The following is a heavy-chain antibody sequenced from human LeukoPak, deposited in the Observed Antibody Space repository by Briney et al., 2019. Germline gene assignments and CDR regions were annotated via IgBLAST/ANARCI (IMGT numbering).Heavy chain of an antibody. D-gene: IGHD2-2*01. V-gene: IGHV3-72*01. J-gene: IGHJ4*02. Sequence: PGGSLRLSCAASGFTLSGHYMDWVRQAPGKGLEWVGRIRNKANSYTTEYAASVKGRFTISRDDSKNSTHLQMNSLKTEDTAVYYCARGTCSSTSCYALFDYWGQGTLVTVSS. CDR1: GFTLSGHY. CDR2: IRNKANSYTT. CDR3: ARGTCSSTSCYALFDY.